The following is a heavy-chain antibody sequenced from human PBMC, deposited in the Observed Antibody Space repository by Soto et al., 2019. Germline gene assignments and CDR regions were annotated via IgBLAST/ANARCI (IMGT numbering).Heavy chain of an antibody. Sequence: SETLCLTCTVSGGSIGSSSYYWGWIRQPPGKGLEWIGSIYYSGSTYYNPSLKSRVTISVDTSKNQFSLKLSSVTAADTAVYYCARASRYCSGGSCHYFDYWGQGTLVTV. CDR1: GGSIGSSSYY. D-gene: IGHD2-15*01. J-gene: IGHJ4*02. CDR2: IYYSGST. CDR3: ARASRYCSGGSCHYFDY. V-gene: IGHV4-39*01.